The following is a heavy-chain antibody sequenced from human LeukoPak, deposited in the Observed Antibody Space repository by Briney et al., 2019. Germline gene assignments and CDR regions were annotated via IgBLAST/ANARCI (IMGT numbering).Heavy chain of an antibody. J-gene: IGHJ3*02. Sequence: SETLSLTCTVSGGSISSFYWSWIRQPPGKGLEWIGYIYYSGSTNYNPSLKSRVTISVDTSKNQFSLKLSSVTAADTAVYYCARDSYYDILTGYNHAFDIWGQGTMVTVSS. CDR3: ARDSYYDILTGYNHAFDI. D-gene: IGHD3-9*01. CDR1: GGSISSFY. CDR2: IYYSGST. V-gene: IGHV4-59*01.